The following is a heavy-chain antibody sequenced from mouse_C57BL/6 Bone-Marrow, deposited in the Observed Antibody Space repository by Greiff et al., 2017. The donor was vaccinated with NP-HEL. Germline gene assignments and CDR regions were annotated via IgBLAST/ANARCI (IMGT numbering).Heavy chain of an antibody. CDR1: GYTFTSYG. J-gene: IGHJ3*01. CDR2: IYPRSGNT. Sequence: QVQLQQSGAELARPGASVKLSCKASGYTFTSYGISWVKQRTGQGLEWIGEIYPRSGNTYYNEKFKGKATLTADKSSSTAYMELRSLTSEDSAVYFCARSRWLRLAYWGQGTLVTVSA. CDR3: ARSRWLRLAY. D-gene: IGHD2-3*01. V-gene: IGHV1-81*01.